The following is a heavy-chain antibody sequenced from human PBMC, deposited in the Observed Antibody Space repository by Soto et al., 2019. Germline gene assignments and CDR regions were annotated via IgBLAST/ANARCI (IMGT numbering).Heavy chain of an antibody. Sequence: GGSLRLSCTASGFTFSSYAMSWVRQGPGKGLEWVSSISGSGDSTYYADSVKGRFTISRDNSKNTLSLQMNSLRVEDTAVYYCAKYCGPGSCGYWGQGTLVTVSS. V-gene: IGHV3-23*01. J-gene: IGHJ4*02. CDR2: ISGSGDST. CDR3: AKYCGPGSCGY. D-gene: IGHD2-15*01. CDR1: GFTFSSYA.